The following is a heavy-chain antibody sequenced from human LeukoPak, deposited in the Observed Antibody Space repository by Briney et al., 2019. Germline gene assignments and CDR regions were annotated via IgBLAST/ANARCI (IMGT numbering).Heavy chain of an antibody. CDR1: GFTVSSNH. D-gene: IGHD3-3*01. Sequence: GGSLRLSCAASGFTVSSNHMSWVRQAPGKGLEWVSVIYSGGSTYYADSVKGRFTISRDNSKNTLYLQMNSLRAEDTAVYYCARDRGRVDSYFDYWGQGTLVTVSS. V-gene: IGHV3-53*01. J-gene: IGHJ4*02. CDR2: IYSGGST. CDR3: ARDRGRVDSYFDY.